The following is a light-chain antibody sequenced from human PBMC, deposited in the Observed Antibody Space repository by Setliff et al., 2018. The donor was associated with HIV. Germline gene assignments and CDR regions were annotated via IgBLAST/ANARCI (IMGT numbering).Light chain of an antibody. CDR3: AFWDDSLKVYG. CDR1: NSNIGTTT. Sequence: QSVLTQSPSVSGTPGQRVTISCSGSNSNIGTTTVNWYQRLPGAAPKLIIYTNSHRPSGVPDRFSGSKSGTSASLAISGLRSEDEAEYYCAFWDDSLKVYGFGSGTKVTVL. CDR2: TNS. J-gene: IGLJ1*01. V-gene: IGLV1-44*01.